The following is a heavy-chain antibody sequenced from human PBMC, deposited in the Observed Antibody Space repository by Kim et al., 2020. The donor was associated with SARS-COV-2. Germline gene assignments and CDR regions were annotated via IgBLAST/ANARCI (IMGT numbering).Heavy chain of an antibody. Sequence: GGSLRLSCAASEFSFSNFSMGWVRQAPGEGLEWVSSISWSGGYIYYADSVKGRFTISRDNAKNSLYLQMNSLRAEDTAVYYCTRKLLRFLEWLEPTDYYG. CDR3: TRKLLRFLEWLEPTDYYG. J-gene: IGHJ6*01. D-gene: IGHD3-3*01. CDR2: ISWSGGYI. V-gene: IGHV3-21*01. CDR1: EFSFSNFS.